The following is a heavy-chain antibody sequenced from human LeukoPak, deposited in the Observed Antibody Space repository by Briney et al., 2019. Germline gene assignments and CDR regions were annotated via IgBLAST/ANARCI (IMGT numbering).Heavy chain of an antibody. V-gene: IGHV3-30*07. CDR3: AKYPLVGATDYFDY. J-gene: IGHJ4*02. CDR1: GFTFSSYA. Sequence: GGSLRLSCAASGFTFSSYAMHWVRQAPGKGLEWVAVISYDGSNKYYADSVKGRFTISRDNSKNTLYLQMNSLRAEDTAVYYCAKYPLVGATDYFDYWGQGTLVTVSS. D-gene: IGHD1-26*01. CDR2: ISYDGSNK.